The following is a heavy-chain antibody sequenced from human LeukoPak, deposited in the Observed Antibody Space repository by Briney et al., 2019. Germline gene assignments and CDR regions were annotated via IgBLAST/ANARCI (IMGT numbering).Heavy chain of an antibody. V-gene: IGHV4-34*01. Sequence: SETLSLTCAVYGGSFSGYYWSWIRQPPGKGLEWIGEINHSGNTNYNPSLKSRVNISVDTSKNQFSLKVSSVTAADTAVYYCARGQLLPMYNWFDPWGQGTLVTVSS. CDR2: INHSGNT. CDR3: ARGQLLPMYNWFDP. D-gene: IGHD2-2*01. CDR1: GGSFSGYY. J-gene: IGHJ5*02.